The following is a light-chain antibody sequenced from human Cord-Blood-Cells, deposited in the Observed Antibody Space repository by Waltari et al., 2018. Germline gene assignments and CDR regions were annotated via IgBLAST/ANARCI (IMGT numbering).Light chain of an antibody. V-gene: IGKV1-39*01. CDR1: QSITSY. Sequence: IQITQPPSSLSPSVTDTLTITCRASQSITSYLNWYQQKPGKAPKLLIYAASSLQSGVPSRFSGSGSGTDFTLTISSLQPEDFATYYCQQSYSTPYTFGQGTKLEIK. CDR3: QQSYSTPYT. CDR2: AAS. J-gene: IGKJ2*01.